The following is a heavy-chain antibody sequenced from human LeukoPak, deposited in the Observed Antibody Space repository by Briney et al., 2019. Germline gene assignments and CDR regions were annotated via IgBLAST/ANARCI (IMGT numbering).Heavy chain of an antibody. V-gene: IGHV3-49*04. CDR1: GFTFGDYA. CDR3: ARAFYDSSGYYHDAFDI. CDR2: IRSKAYGGTT. D-gene: IGHD3-22*01. Sequence: GGSLRLSCTASGFTFGDYAMSWVRQAPGKGLEWVGFIRSKAYGGTTEYAASVKGRFTISRDDSKSIAYLQMNSLKTEDTAVYYCARAFYDSSGYYHDAFDIWGQGTMVTVSS. J-gene: IGHJ3*02.